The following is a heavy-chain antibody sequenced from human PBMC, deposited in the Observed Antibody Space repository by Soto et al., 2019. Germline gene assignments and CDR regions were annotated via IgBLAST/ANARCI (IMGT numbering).Heavy chain of an antibody. V-gene: IGHV3-66*01. CDR3: ARSARDDSGYDSFAFDI. CDR1: GFTVSSNY. Sequence: GGSLRLSCAASGFTVSSNYMSWVRQAPGKGLEWVSVIYSGGSTYYADSVKGRFTISRDNSKNTLFLQMNSLRAEDTAVYYCARSARDDSGYDSFAFDIWGQGTMVTVSS. J-gene: IGHJ3*02. D-gene: IGHD5-12*01. CDR2: IYSGGST.